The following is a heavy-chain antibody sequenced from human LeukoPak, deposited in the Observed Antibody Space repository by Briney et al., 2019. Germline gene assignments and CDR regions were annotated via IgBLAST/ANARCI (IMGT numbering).Heavy chain of an antibody. Sequence: GGSLRLSSAASGFTFSSYAMHWVRQAPGKGLEWVAVISYDGSNKYYADSVKGRFTISRDNPKNTLYLQMNSLRAEDTAVYYCAKIAYGGGDCYSGIDYWGQGTLVTVSS. CDR1: GFTFSSYA. J-gene: IGHJ4*02. CDR2: ISYDGSNK. CDR3: AKIAYGGGDCYSGIDY. D-gene: IGHD2-21*02. V-gene: IGHV3-30*04.